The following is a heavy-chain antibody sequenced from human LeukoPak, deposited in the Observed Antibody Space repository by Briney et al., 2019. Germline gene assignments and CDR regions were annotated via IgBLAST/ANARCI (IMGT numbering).Heavy chain of an antibody. V-gene: IGHV1-69*13. Sequence: SVKVSCKASGGTFSSYAISWVRQAPGQGLEWMGGIIPIFGTANYAQKFQGRVTITADESTSTAYMELNSLRSEDTAVYYCAREFFVVVPAADLYYYYGMDVWGKGTTVTVSS. CDR1: GGTFSSYA. CDR3: AREFFVVVPAADLYYYYGMDV. D-gene: IGHD2-2*01. CDR2: IIPIFGTA. J-gene: IGHJ6*04.